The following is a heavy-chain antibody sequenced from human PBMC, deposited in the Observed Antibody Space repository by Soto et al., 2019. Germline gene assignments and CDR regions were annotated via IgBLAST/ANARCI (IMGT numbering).Heavy chain of an antibody. CDR3: ARVPTYYDILTGYYRSGYMDV. V-gene: IGHV4-59*01. J-gene: IGHJ6*03. D-gene: IGHD3-9*01. Sequence: PSETLSLTCTVSGGSIGSYYWSWIRQPPGKGLEWIGYIYYSGSTNYNPSLKSRVTISVDTSKNQFSLKLSSVTAADTAVYYCARVPTYYDILTGYYRSGYMDVWGKGTTVTVSS. CDR1: GGSIGSYY. CDR2: IYYSGST.